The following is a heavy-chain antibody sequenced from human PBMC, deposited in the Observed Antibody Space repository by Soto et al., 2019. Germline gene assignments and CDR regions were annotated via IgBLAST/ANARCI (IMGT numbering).Heavy chain of an antibody. V-gene: IGHV4-39*01. CDR1: GGSIDSSSYY. CDR2: YYYSGNI. Sequence: SQTLSLTCTVSGGSIDSSSYYWAWVRQPPGKGLEWIGSYYYSGNIYYDPSLKSRLNISVDTSKNQFSLKLSSVTAADTAVYYCAGRGERKRSASGSASLGYFYGMDVWGQGTTVTVSS. CDR3: AGRGERKRSASGSASLGYFYGMDV. D-gene: IGHD3-10*01. J-gene: IGHJ6*02.